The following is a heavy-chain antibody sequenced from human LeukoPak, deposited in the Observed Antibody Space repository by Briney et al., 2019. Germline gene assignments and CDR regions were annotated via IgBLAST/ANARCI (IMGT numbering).Heavy chain of an antibody. Sequence: KSGESLKISCKGSGYSFTSYWIGWVRQMPGKGLEWMGIIYPGDSDTRYSPSFQGQVTISADKSISTAYLQWSSLKASDTAMYYCARSSSEAAAGTGGFDYWGQGTLVTVSS. J-gene: IGHJ4*02. CDR2: IYPGDSDT. CDR3: ARSSSEAAAGTGGFDY. V-gene: IGHV5-51*01. D-gene: IGHD6-13*01. CDR1: GYSFTSYW.